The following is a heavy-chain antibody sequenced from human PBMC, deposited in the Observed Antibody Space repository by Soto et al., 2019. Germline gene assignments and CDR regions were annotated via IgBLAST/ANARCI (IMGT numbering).Heavy chain of an antibody. D-gene: IGHD2-8*01. J-gene: IGHJ6*02. V-gene: IGHV1-2*04. Sequence: GASVKVSCKAFGYSFTDYHIHWVRQAPGQGLEWLGRINPKSGGTSTAQKFQGWVTMTRDRSISTVYMELTRLRSDDTAVYFCARGHSTDCSNGVCSFFYNHEMDVWGQGTTVTVS. CDR3: ARGHSTDCSNGVCSFFYNHEMDV. CDR1: GYSFTDYH. CDR2: INPKSGGT.